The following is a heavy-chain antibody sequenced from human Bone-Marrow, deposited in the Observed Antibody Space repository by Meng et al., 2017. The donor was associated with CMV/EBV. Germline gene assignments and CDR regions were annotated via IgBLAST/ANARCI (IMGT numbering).Heavy chain of an antibody. CDR2: INHSGST. Sequence: SETLSLTCAVSGGSFGSFYWSWIRQPPGKGLEWIGAINHSGSTNYNPSLKSRLTISMDTSKNQLSLKVKSVTAADTAVYYCARVGRRDGYNSHFDNWGQGTLVTVSS. V-gene: IGHV4-34*01. D-gene: IGHD5-24*01. CDR3: ARVGRRDGYNSHFDN. J-gene: IGHJ4*02. CDR1: GGSFGSFY.